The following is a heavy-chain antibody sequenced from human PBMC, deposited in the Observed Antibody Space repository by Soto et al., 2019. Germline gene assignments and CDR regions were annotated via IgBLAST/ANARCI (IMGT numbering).Heavy chain of an antibody. CDR2: IRDKTNSYAT. J-gene: IGHJ4*02. D-gene: IGHD4-17*01. Sequence: EVQLVESGGGLVQPGGSLKLSCVASGYTFSGSSVHWVRQASGKGLEWVGRIRDKTNSYATSYAASVNGRFTISRDDSKNTAYLQMNSLKTEDTAVYYCTTTDYWGRGTLVTVSS. V-gene: IGHV3-73*02. CDR3: TTTDY. CDR1: GYTFSGSS.